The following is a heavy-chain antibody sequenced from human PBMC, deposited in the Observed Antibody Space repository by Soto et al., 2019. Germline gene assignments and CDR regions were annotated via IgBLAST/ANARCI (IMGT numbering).Heavy chain of an antibody. CDR3: ARRYGYRFDY. D-gene: IGHD5-18*01. Sequence: QVQLQESGPGLVKPSETLSLTCTVPGGSISSYYWSWIRQPPGKGLEWIGYIYYSGTTNYNPSLKTRVTISVATSKNQLSLKLSAVTAADPAVYYCARRYGYRFDYWGQGTLVTVSS. CDR1: GGSISSYY. CDR2: IYYSGTT. J-gene: IGHJ4*02. V-gene: IGHV4-59*08.